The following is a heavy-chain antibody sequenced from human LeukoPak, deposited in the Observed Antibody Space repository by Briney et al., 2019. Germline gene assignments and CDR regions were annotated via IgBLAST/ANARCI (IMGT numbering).Heavy chain of an antibody. CDR3: ARDWYHAIDY. CDR2: ISGSGAGT. Sequence: GGSLRHSCAASGFTFSSFAMSWVRQAPGKGLDWVSSISGSGAGTYYADSVKGRFTISRDNSKNTLYLQMNSLRDEDTAVYYCARDWYHAIDYWGQGTLVTVSS. CDR1: GFTFSSFA. J-gene: IGHJ4*02. D-gene: IGHD2-2*01. V-gene: IGHV3-23*01.